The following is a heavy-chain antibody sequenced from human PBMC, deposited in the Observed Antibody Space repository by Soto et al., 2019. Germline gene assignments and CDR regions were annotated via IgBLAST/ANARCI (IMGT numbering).Heavy chain of an antibody. V-gene: IGHV3-21*01. Sequence: EVQLVESGGGLVKPGGSLRLSCAASGFTFSSYSMNWVRQAPGKGLEWVSSISSSSSYIYYADSVKGRFTISRDNAKNSLYLQMNSLRAEDTAVYYCAKGGPDYGDQYSFDYWGQGTLVTVSS. CDR3: AKGGPDYGDQYSFDY. CDR1: GFTFSSYS. CDR2: ISSSSSYI. J-gene: IGHJ4*02. D-gene: IGHD4-17*01.